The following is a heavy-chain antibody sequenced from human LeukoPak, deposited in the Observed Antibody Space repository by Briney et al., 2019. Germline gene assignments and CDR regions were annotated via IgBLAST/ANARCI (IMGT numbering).Heavy chain of an antibody. CDR3: AREGLRYFDWLGAIRAFDI. V-gene: IGHV4-59*01. CDR1: GGSISSYY. Sequence: SETLSLTCTVSGGSISSYYWSWIRQPPGKGLGWIGYIYYSGSTNYNPSLKSRVTISVDTSKNQFSLKLSSVTAADTAVYYCAREGLRYFDWLGAIRAFDIWGQGTMVTVSS. D-gene: IGHD3-9*01. CDR2: IYYSGST. J-gene: IGHJ3*02.